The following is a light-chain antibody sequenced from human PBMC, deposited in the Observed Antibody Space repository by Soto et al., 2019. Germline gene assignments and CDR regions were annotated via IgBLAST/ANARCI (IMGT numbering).Light chain of an antibody. V-gene: IGKV1-39*01. CDR3: QQDNNWPRALT. J-gene: IGKJ4*01. CDR2: AAS. Sequence: DIQMTQSPSSLSASVGDRVTITCRASQSISSYLNWYQQKPGKAPKLLIYAASSLQSGVPSRFSGRGSGPDFTLPISSLQSEDFAVYYCQQDNNWPRALTFGGGTKVEIK. CDR1: QSISSY.